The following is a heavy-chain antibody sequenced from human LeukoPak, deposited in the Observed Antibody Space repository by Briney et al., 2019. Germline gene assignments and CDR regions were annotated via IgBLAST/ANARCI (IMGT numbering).Heavy chain of an antibody. Sequence: PGGSLRLSCGASGFTFSIYWMTWVRQAPGKGPEWVANIKHDGSEKYYVDSVKGRFTISRDNAKNSLYLQMNSLRAEDTAVYYCARVRFAIIDAYYFDYWGQGTLVTVSS. D-gene: IGHD3-10*01. V-gene: IGHV3-7*01. CDR2: IKHDGSEK. CDR3: ARVRFAIIDAYYFDY. J-gene: IGHJ4*02. CDR1: GFTFSIYW.